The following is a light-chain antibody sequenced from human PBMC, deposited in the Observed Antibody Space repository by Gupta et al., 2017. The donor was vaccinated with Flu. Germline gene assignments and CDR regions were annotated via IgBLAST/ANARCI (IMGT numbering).Light chain of an antibody. Sequence: TLSLSPGERATLSCRASQSVNNNYLAWYQQNPGQAPRLLIYGASSRATGSPDRFSGSGSGTDFTLTISRREPEDFAVYYCQQYGTSPPWTFGQGTKVELK. CDR2: GAS. J-gene: IGKJ1*01. V-gene: IGKV3-20*01. CDR3: QQYGTSPPWT. CDR1: QSVNNNY.